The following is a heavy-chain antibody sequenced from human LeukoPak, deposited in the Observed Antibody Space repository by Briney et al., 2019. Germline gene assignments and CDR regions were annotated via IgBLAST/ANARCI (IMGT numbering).Heavy chain of an antibody. CDR3: ALPADGQLWSLHDAFDI. CDR2: IIPIFGTA. V-gene: IGHV1-69*05. J-gene: IGHJ3*02. D-gene: IGHD5-18*01. Sequence: SVKVSCKASGGTFSSYAISWVRQAPGQGLEWMGRIIPIFGTANYAQKFQGRVTITTDESRSTAYMELSSLRSEDTAVYYCALPADGQLWSLHDAFDIWGQGTMVTVSS. CDR1: GGTFSSYA.